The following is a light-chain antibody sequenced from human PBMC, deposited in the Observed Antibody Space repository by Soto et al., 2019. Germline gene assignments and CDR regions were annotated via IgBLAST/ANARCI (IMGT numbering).Light chain of an antibody. Sequence: IMMTQSPATLSVYPGERATLSCRASQSVSSNLAWYQQKPGQAPRLLIYGASTRATGIPARFSGSGSGTEFTLTISSLQSEDFAVYYCQQYNNWHITFGQGTLLEI. CDR3: QQYNNWHIT. CDR1: QSVSSN. J-gene: IGKJ5*01. CDR2: GAS. V-gene: IGKV3-15*01.